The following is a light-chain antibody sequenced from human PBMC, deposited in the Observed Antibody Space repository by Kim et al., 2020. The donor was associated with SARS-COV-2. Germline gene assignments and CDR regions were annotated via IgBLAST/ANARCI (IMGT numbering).Light chain of an antibody. CDR3: QVWEGGSDQPV. CDR1: SIGGGS. V-gene: IGLV3-21*01. CDR2: NDS. J-gene: IGLJ3*02. Sequence: APGKRARNTSAGNSIGGGSEQRYQQQPSQAPIVVIDNDSDRPPRIPKRFSVSDSRNTATLTISRGEGRDMADSYCQVWEGGSDQPVFGRGTKVTVL.